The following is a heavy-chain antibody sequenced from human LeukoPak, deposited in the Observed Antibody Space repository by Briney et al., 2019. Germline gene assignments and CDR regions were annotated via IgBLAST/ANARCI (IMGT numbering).Heavy chain of an antibody. V-gene: IGHV3-15*01. D-gene: IGHD4-17*01. CDR2: VKSKTDAGTT. J-gene: IGHJ2*01. CDR1: GFTFSNAW. Sequence: GSLRLSCAASGFTFSNAWMSWVRQAPRKGLEWVGRVKSKTDAGTTDYAAPVKGRFTISRDDSKNTLYLQMNSLKTEDTAVYYCTTDFLGPHDYGAFWGRGTLVTVSS. CDR3: TTDFLGPHDYGAF.